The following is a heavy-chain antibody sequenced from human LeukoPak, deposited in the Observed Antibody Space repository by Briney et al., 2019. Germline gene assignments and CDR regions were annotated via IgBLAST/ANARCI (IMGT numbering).Heavy chain of an antibody. V-gene: IGHV3-9*01. CDR1: GFTFDDYA. D-gene: IGHD3-10*01. CDR2: ISWNSGSI. CDR3: ARDGWFGELDKDHFDY. J-gene: IGHJ4*02. Sequence: GGSLRLSCAASGFTFDDYAMHWVRQAPGKGLEWVSGISWNSGSIGYADSVKGRFTISRDNAKNSLYLQMNSLRAEDTAVYYCARDGWFGELDKDHFDYWGQGTLVTVSS.